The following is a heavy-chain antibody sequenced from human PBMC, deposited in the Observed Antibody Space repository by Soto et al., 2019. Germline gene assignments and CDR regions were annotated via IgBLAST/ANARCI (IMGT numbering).Heavy chain of an antibody. CDR3: ARCGVFFFAAPTHPFDY. J-gene: IGHJ4*02. CDR2: MNPNSGNT. D-gene: IGHD3-10*01. V-gene: IGHV1-8*01. CDR1: GYTFTSYD. Sequence: QVQLVQSGAEVKKPGASVKVSCKASGYTFTSYDINWVRQATGQGLEWMGWMNPNSGNTGYAQKFQGRVTMTRNTSMNTAYRELSSLRSEDTAVYYCARCGVFFFAAPTHPFDYWGQGTLVTVSS.